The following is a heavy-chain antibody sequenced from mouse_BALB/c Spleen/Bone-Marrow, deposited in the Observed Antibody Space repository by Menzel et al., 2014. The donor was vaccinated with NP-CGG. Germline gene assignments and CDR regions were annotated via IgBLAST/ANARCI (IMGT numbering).Heavy chain of an antibody. J-gene: IGHJ3*01. D-gene: IGHD2-1*01. CDR2: IRNKANGYTT. Sequence: EVMLVESGGGLVQPGGSLRLSCATSGFTFTDYYMSWVRQPPGKALEWLGFIRNKANGYTTEYSASLKGRFTISRDNSQSILYLQMNTLRAGDSAAYYCARDYGNYVRFAYWGQGTLVTVSA. V-gene: IGHV7-3*02. CDR3: ARDYGNYVRFAY. CDR1: GFTFTDYY.